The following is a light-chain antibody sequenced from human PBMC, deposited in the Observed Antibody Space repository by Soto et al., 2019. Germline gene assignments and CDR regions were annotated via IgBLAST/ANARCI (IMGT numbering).Light chain of an antibody. CDR1: QTVSGN. Sequence: EIVMTQSPATLSVSPGERATLSCRASQTVSGNLDWYQQKPGQAPRLLIYAASTRATGIPARFSGSVSGTEFTLTISRLQSEDFAVYYCQQYSNWPPITFGPGTKVDI. CDR2: AAS. J-gene: IGKJ3*01. V-gene: IGKV3-15*01. CDR3: QQYSNWPPIT.